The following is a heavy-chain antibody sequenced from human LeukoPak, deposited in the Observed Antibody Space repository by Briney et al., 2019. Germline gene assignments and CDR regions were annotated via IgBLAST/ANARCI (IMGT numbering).Heavy chain of an antibody. V-gene: IGHV3-7*03. D-gene: IGHD4-17*01. CDR3: AKEMDYGDYVGY. Sequence: GGSLRLSCEGSAFIFSGHWMNWVRQTPGKGLEWVASIKEDGSERQYVDSVKGRFSISRDNTKGSLFLQLNSLRAEDTAVYYCAKEMDYGDYVGYWGQGTLVTVSS. J-gene: IGHJ4*02. CDR1: AFIFSGHW. CDR2: IKEDGSER.